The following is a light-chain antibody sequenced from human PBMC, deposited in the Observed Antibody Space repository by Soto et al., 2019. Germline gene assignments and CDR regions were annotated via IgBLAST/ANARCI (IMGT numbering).Light chain of an antibody. V-gene: IGLV2-14*03. J-gene: IGLJ1*01. Sequence: QSALAQPASVSGSPGQSITISCSGTSSDIGSYNHVAWYQQFPGKSPKLMIYAVSDRPSGVSDRFSGSKSGITASLTISGLQTEDEDDYYCISYTDRQYYIFGNGTKVTVL. CDR1: SSDIGSYNH. CDR3: ISYTDRQYYI. CDR2: AVS.